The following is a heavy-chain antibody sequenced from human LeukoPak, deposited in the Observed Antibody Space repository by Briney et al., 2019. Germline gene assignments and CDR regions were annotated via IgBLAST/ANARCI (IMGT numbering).Heavy chain of an antibody. CDR3: ARVEWELSYYFDY. J-gene: IGHJ4*02. D-gene: IGHD1-26*01. V-gene: IGHV3-48*03. CDR2: ISSSGSTI. CDR1: GFTFSSYE. Sequence: GGSLRLSCAAFGFTFSSYEMNWVRQAPGKGLEWVSYISSSGSTIYYADSVKGRFTISRDNAKNSLYLQMNSLRAEDTAVYYCARVEWELSYYFDYWGQGTLVTVSS.